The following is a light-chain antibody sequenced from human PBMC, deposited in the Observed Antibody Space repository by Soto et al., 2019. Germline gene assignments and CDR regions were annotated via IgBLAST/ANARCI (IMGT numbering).Light chain of an antibody. CDR3: QKYGSWT. V-gene: IGKV3-20*01. CDR1: QTISSNN. CDR2: GTS. J-gene: IGKJ1*01. Sequence: EIVLTQSPGTLSVSPGERATLSCRASQTISSNNLAWYQQKPGQAPSLLIYGTSSRATGIPDRFSGSGSGTDFTLTISRLELEDSAIYYCQKYGSWTVVQGTKVEI.